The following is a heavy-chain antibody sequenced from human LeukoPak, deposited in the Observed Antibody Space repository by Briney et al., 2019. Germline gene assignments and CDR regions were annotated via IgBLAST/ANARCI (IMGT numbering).Heavy chain of an antibody. Sequence: GGSLRLSCAASGFTFSSYWMNWVRQAPGKGLEWVADINGDGRDKYYVGSVRGRFTISRDNADNALYLQMNSLRGDDTALYYCARGVDSAIDWWGQGTLVTVSS. J-gene: IGHJ4*02. CDR2: INGDGRDK. D-gene: IGHD3-9*01. CDR3: ARGVDSAIDW. CDR1: GFTFSSYW. V-gene: IGHV3-7*01.